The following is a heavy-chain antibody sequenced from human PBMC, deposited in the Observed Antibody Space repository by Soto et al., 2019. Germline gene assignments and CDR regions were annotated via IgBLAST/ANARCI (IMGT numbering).Heavy chain of an antibody. V-gene: IGHV1-18*01. Sequence: QVQQVQSGAEVKKPGASVKVSCTASGYTFSSYHIIWVRQAPGQGLEWMGWISAYNGNTNYAQKLQGRVTMTTDTATSTAYVGLRSLTSAATAVYSCARDGPPTDYWGQGTLVTVSS. CDR3: ARDGPPTDY. CDR1: GYTFSSYH. J-gene: IGHJ4*02. CDR2: ISAYNGNT.